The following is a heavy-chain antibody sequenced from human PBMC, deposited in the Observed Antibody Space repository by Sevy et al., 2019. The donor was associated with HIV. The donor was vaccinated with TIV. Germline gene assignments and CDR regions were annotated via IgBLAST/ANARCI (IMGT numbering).Heavy chain of an antibody. D-gene: IGHD6-19*01. CDR2: IKSKTNGGTI. Sequence: GGSLRLSCAASGFTFTNAWMSWVRQAPGKGLEWVGRIKSKTNGGTIDYAAPVKGRFTISRDDSKNTVFLQMNSLKIEDTAMYYCTTDLSSGPYKIYWGQGTPVTVSS. CDR3: TTDLSSGPYKIY. CDR1: GFTFTNAW. V-gene: IGHV3-15*01. J-gene: IGHJ4*02.